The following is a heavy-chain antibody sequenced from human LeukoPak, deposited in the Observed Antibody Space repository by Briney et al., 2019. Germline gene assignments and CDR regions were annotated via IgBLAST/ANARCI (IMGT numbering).Heavy chain of an antibody. CDR1: GYTFTSYY. CDR3: ARVGAAAGNDY. Sequence: GASVKASCKASGYTFTSYYMHWVRQAPGQGLEWMGIINPSGGSTSYAQKFQGRVTMTRDTSTITVYMELSSLRSEDTAVYYCARVGAAAGNDYWGQGTLVTVSS. D-gene: IGHD6-13*01. CDR2: INPSGGST. J-gene: IGHJ4*02. V-gene: IGHV1-46*01.